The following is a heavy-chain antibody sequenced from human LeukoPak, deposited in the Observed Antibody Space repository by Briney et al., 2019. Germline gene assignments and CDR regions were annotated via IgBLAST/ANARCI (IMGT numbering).Heavy chain of an antibody. Sequence: PGGSLRLSCAASGFTFSSYGMHWVRQAPGKGLEWVAVIWYDGNNKYYADSVKGRFTISRDNSKNTLYLQMNSLRAEDTAVYYCARVAAAGHSYYYYGMDVWGQGTTVTVSS. CDR1: GFTFSSYG. V-gene: IGHV3-33*01. CDR3: ARVAAAGHSYYYYGMDV. J-gene: IGHJ6*02. CDR2: IWYDGNNK. D-gene: IGHD6-13*01.